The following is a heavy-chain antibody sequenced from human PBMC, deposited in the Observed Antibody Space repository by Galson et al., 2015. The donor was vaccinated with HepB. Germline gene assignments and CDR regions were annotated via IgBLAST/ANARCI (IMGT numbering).Heavy chain of an antibody. CDR1: GYSFAGYW. V-gene: IGHV5-51*01. CDR2: IFPGDSDT. J-gene: IGHJ5*01. D-gene: IGHD6-13*01. Sequence: QSGAEVKKPGESLKISCKGSGYSFAGYWIGWVRQMPGKGLEWKGIIFPGDSDTRYSPSFEGQVTISADKSISTAYLQWSSLKASDTAMYYCARLRGIATVGTWSDFWGQGTLVTVSS. CDR3: ARLRGIATVGTWSDF.